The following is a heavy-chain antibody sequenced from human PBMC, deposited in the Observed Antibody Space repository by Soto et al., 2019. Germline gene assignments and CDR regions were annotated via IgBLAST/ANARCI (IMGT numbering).Heavy chain of an antibody. CDR3: ASEQVVQGAIHYYYGMDV. CDR1: GFTFSSYS. Sequence: GGSLRLSCAASGFTFSSYSMNWVRQAPGKGLEWVSYIGSSSLSIYYADSVKGRFTISRDNAKSSLYLQMSSLRDEDTAVYYCASEQVVQGAIHYYYGMDVWGQGTTVTVSS. CDR2: IGSSSLSI. J-gene: IGHJ6*02. V-gene: IGHV3-48*02. D-gene: IGHD2-2*02.